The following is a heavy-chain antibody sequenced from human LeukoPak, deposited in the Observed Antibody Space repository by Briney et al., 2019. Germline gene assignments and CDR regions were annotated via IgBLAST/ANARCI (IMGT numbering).Heavy chain of an antibody. CDR2: IYYSGST. V-gene: IGHV4-59*01. J-gene: IGHJ5*02. CDR1: GGSISSYY. D-gene: IGHD3-10*01. CDR3: ARDRVLWFGEPFDP. Sequence: SETLSLTCTVSGGSISSYYWSWIRQPPGKGLEWIGYIYYSGSTNYNPSLKGRVTISVDTSKNQFSLKLSSVTAADTAVYYCARDRVLWFGEPFDPWGQGTLVTVSS.